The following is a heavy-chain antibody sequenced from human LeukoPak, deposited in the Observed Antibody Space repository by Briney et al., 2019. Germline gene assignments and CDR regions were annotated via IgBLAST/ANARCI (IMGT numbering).Heavy chain of an antibody. D-gene: IGHD4-23*01. V-gene: IGHV1-3*01. CDR3: TRDVMVGTGIALDV. J-gene: IGHJ3*01. Sequence: ASVKVSCQASGYIFTNYDIYWVRQAPGQRLEWMGWIIVGKGNTRYSQKFQGRVIITSDTSASTAYMELSSLRSEDTAVYYCTRDVMVGTGIALDVWGQGTMVTVSS. CDR1: GYIFTNYD. CDR2: IIVGKGNT.